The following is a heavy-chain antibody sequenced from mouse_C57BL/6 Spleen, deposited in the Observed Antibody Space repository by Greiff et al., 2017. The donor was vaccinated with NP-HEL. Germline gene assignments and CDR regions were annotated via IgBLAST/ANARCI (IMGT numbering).Heavy chain of an antibody. V-gene: IGHV1-74*01. CDR2: IHPSDSDT. CDR3: AIWGNYEWFAY. J-gene: IGHJ3*01. CDR1: GYTFTSYW. Sequence: VQLQQPGAELVKPGASVKVSFKASGYTFTSYWMHWVKQRPGQGLEWIGRIHPSDSDTNYNQKFKGKATLTVDKSSSTAYMQLSSLTSEDSAVYYCAIWGNYEWFAYWGQGTLVTVSA. D-gene: IGHD2-1*01.